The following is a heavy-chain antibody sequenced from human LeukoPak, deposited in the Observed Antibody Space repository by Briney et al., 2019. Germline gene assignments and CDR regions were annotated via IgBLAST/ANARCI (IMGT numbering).Heavy chain of an antibody. J-gene: IGHJ6*02. CDR1: GGSISGYY. V-gene: IGHV4-59*12. Sequence: SSETLSLTCTVSGGSISGYYWSWIRQPPGKGLEWIGYIFYSGSTNYNPSLKSRVTISLDTSNNQFSPKLSSVTAADTAVYYCARDGDYGMDVWGQGTTVTVSS. CDR3: ARDGDYGMDV. CDR2: IFYSGST. D-gene: IGHD2-15*01.